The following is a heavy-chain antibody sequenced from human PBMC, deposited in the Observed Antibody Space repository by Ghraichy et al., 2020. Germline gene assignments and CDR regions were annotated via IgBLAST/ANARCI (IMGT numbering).Heavy chain of an antibody. CDR2: ISSSSSYI. V-gene: IGHV3-21*01. CDR1: GFTFSSYS. J-gene: IGHJ4*02. CDR3: ARDLFLIPDRGDYSGDY. D-gene: IGHD4-17*01. Sequence: GESLNISCAASGFTFSSYSMNWVRQAPGKGLEWVSSISSSSSYIYYTDSVKGRFTISRDNAKNSLYLQMNSLRAEDTAVYYCARDLFLIPDRGDYSGDYWGQGTLVTVSS.